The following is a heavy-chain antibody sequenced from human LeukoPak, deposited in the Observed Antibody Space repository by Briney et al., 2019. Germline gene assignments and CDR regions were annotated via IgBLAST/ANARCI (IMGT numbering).Heavy chain of an antibody. Sequence: GRSLRLSCAASGFTFSSYAMHWVRQAPGKGLEWVAVISYDGSNKYYADSVKGRFTISRDNSKNTLYLQMNSLRAEDMAVYYCARAKKSYSSWFDYWGQGTLVTVSS. J-gene: IGHJ4*02. D-gene: IGHD6-13*01. CDR3: ARAKKSYSSWFDY. CDR1: GFTFSSYA. CDR2: ISYDGSNK. V-gene: IGHV3-30-3*01.